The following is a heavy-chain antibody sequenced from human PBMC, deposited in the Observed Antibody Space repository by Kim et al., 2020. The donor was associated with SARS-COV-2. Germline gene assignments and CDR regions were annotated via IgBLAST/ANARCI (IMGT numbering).Heavy chain of an antibody. J-gene: IGHJ6*02. V-gene: IGHV5-10-1*01. Sequence: GESLKISCKGSGYSFTSYWISWVRQMPGKGLEWMGRIDPSDSYTNYSPSFQGHVTIPADKSISTAYLQWSSLKASDTAMYYCARDLTTWTRVVDYYYYGMDVWGQGTTVTVS. CDR1: GYSFTSYW. CDR2: IDPSDSYT. CDR3: ARDLTTWTRVVDYYYYGMDV. D-gene: IGHD3-3*01.